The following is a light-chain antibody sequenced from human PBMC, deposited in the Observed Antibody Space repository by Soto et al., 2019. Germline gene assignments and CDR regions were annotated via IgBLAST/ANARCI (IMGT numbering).Light chain of an antibody. V-gene: IGKV3D-15*01. CDR2: GAS. CDR1: QSVSNN. CDR3: QQYNNWPPWT. J-gene: IGKJ1*01. Sequence: EIVLTQSPGTLSLSLGERATLSCRASQSVSNNFLAWYQQKPGQAPRLLIYGASSRATGIPDRFSGSGSGTEFTLTISSLQSEDFAVYYCQQYNNWPPWTFGQGTKVDIK.